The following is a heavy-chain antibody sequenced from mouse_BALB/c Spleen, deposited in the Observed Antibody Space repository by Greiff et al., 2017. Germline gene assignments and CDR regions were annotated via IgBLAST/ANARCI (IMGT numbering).Heavy chain of an antibody. CDR1: GYTFTDYY. J-gene: IGHJ3*01. CDR2: IYPVSGNT. V-gene: IGHV1-84*02. Sequence: QVQLQQSGPELVKPGASVKISCKASGYTFTDYYINWVKQKPGQGLEWIGWIYPVSGNTKYNEKFKGKATLTVDTSSSTAYMQLSSLTSEDTAVYFCARNAITADWFAYWGQGTLVTVSA. D-gene: IGHD2-4*01. CDR3: ARNAITADWFAY.